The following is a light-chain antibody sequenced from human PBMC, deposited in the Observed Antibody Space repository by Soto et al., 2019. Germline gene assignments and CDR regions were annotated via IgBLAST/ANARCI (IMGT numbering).Light chain of an antibody. CDR1: QSISSW. CDR2: DAS. CDR3: HSRA. Sequence: DIQMTQSPSTLSSSVGDIVTITCRASQSISSWLAWYQQKPGKAPKLLIYDASSLESGVPSRFSGSGSETEFTLTISRLQPDDFATYFCHSRAFGQGTRLEIK. J-gene: IGKJ5*01. V-gene: IGKV1-5*01.